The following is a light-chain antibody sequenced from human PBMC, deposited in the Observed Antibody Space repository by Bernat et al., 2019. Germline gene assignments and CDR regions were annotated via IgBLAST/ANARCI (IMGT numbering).Light chain of an antibody. CDR1: SSNIGSNT. CDR3: SAWDDSLTSHV. V-gene: IGLV1-44*01. CDR2: NNN. Sequence: QSVLTQPPSASGTPGQRVTISCSGRSSNIGSNTVNWYQQLPGTAPQLLMYNNNQRPSGVPDRFSGSKSGTSASLAISGLQSEDEADYYCSAWDDSLTSHVFGTGTKVTVL. J-gene: IGLJ1*01.